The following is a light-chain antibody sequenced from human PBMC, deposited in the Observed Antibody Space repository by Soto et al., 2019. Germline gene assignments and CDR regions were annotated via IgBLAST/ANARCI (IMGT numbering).Light chain of an antibody. CDR3: SSYAGSSNV. V-gene: IGLV2-8*01. CDR1: SSDVGVYNY. Sequence: QSVLTQPPSASGSPGQSVAISCTGSSSDVGVYNYVSWYQQHPGKAPNLMIYEVTKRPSGVPDRFSGSMSGNTASLTVSGLQAEDEAEYYCSSYAGSSNVFGTRTKLTVL. J-gene: IGLJ1*01. CDR2: EVT.